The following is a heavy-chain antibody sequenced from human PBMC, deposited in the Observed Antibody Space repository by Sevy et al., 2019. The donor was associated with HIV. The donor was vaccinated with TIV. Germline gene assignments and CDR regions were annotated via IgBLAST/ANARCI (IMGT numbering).Heavy chain of an antibody. CDR3: AKRPFYYYNSDGHLVSSTDEADY. J-gene: IGHJ4*02. V-gene: IGHV3-23*01. CDR1: GFTFNIYS. Sequence: GGSLRLSCAASGFTFNIYSMSWVRQAPGNGLEWLSAISGGGDGTYYDDSVKGRFTISGDNSRNTLYLQMNSLRAEDTAVYYWAKRPFYYYNSDGHLVSSTDEADYWGQGTLVTVSS. D-gene: IGHD3-22*01. CDR2: ISGGGDGT.